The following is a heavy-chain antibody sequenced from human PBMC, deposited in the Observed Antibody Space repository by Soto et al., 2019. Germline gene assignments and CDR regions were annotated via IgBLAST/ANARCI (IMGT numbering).Heavy chain of an antibody. CDR1: GDTFNFYT. J-gene: IGHJ4*02. CDR3: ATSYGSGYRAFDY. D-gene: IGHD3-10*01. CDR2: VNPILTMS. V-gene: IGHV1-69*02. Sequence: QVPLVQSGAEVRKPGSAVRVSCKASGDTFNFYTINWVRQAPGLGLEWMGRVNPILTMSNYARKFEGRVTITADKSTTTAYMELRSLRSDDTAIYYCATSYGSGYRAFDYWGQGALVTVSS.